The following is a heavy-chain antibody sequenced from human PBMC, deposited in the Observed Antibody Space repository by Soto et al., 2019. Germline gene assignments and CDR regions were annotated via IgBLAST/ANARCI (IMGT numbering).Heavy chain of an antibody. CDR2: IKQDGSEK. D-gene: IGHD3-22*01. J-gene: IGHJ4*02. CDR3: ARVKTSSGYYYEAYFDY. CDR1: GFTFSSYW. V-gene: IGHV3-7*04. Sequence: GGSLKLSCAASGFTFSSYWMSWVRQAPGKGLEWVANIKQDGSEKYYVDSVKGRFTISRDNAKNSLYLQMNSLRAEDTAVYYCARVKTSSGYYYEAYFDYWGQGTLVTVS.